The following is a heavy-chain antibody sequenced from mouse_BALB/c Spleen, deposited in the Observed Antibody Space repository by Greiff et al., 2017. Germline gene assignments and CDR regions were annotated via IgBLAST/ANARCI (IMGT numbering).Heavy chain of an antibody. CDR3: ARVRDPHYYAMDY. J-gene: IGHJ4*01. CDR1: GYSITSGYY. Sequence: EVQLVESGPGLVKPSQSLSLTCSVTGYSITSGYYWNWIRQFPGNKLEWMGYISYDGSNNYNPSLKNRISITRDTSKNQFFLKLNSVTTEDTATYYCARVRDPHYYAMDYWGQGTSVTVSS. V-gene: IGHV3-6*02. CDR2: ISYDGSN.